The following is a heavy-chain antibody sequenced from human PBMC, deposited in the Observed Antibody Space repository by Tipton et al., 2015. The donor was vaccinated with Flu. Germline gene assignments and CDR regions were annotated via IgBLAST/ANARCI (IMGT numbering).Heavy chain of an antibody. CDR3: ARDKGGGTYTFDV. CDR1: GYTFTSYN. J-gene: IGHJ3*01. Sequence: QLVQSGAEVKKPGASVKVSCKASGYTFTSYNIHWVRQAPGQGLEWMGIIYPAGGGVSYAQKFQGRVIMTRDKSTATIYMELSSLRSEDTAIYYCARDKGGGTYTFDVWGQGTMVTVSS. CDR2: IYPAGGGV. D-gene: IGHD1/OR15-1a*01. V-gene: IGHV1-46*01.